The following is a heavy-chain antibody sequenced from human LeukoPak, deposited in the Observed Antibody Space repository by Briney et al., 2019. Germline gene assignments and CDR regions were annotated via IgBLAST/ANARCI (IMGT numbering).Heavy chain of an antibody. CDR2: IYHTGST. Sequence: SEILSLTCAVSGGSIGSGGYSWSWIRQPPGKGLEWIGYIYHTGSTYYNPSLKSRVTISVDRSKNQFSLKLSSVTAADTAVYYCAREADYDILTGYPRYFDYWGQGTLVTVSS. V-gene: IGHV4-30-2*01. CDR1: GGSIGSGGYS. CDR3: AREADYDILTGYPRYFDY. D-gene: IGHD3-9*01. J-gene: IGHJ4*02.